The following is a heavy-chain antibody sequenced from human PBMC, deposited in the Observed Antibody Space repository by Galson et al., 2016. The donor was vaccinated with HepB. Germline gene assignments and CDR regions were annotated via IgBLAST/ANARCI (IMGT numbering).Heavy chain of an antibody. D-gene: IGHD3-22*01. CDR2: INTGNGNT. CDR3: ARGRSGCHYYDSTAYYYAVDY. J-gene: IGHJ4*02. CDR1: GYIFNNYP. V-gene: IGHV1-3*04. Sequence: SVKVSCKASGYIFNNYPMHWVRQAPGHTLEWMGWINTGNGNTKYSREFQGRVTITRDTSARTAYMELSSLRSDDTAMYYCARGRSGCHYYDSTAYYYAVDYWGQGTLVTVSS.